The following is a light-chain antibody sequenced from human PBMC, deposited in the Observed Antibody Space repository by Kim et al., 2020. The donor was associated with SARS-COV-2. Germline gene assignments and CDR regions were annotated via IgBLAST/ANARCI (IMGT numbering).Light chain of an antibody. V-gene: IGKV3-11*01. Sequence: SLPRGKSAPPSWGGRKGVSSYLAWYQQKPGQARRVIYYEATNGATGIPTRFSGRGSGTDFTLTISSLEPEDFAVYYWQRRSNWLTFGGGTKVDIK. CDR2: EAT. CDR3: QRRSNWLT. CDR1: KGVSSY. J-gene: IGKJ4*01.